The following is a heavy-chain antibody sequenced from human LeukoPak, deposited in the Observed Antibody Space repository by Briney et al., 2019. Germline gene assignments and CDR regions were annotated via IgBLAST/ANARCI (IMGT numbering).Heavy chain of an antibody. CDR3: ARDVGQDYGDYYFDY. Sequence: PGRSLRLSCAASGFIFSSYGMHWVRQAPGKGLEWVAVISYDGGNISYTDSVKGRFTISRDNSKNTLYLQMNSLRAEDTAVYYCARDVGQDYGDYYFDYWGQGTLVTVSS. CDR2: ISYDGGNI. V-gene: IGHV3-30*03. J-gene: IGHJ4*02. D-gene: IGHD4-17*01. CDR1: GFIFSSYG.